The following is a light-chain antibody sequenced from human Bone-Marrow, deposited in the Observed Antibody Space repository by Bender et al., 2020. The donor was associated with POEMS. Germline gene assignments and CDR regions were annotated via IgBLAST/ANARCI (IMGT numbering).Light chain of an antibody. J-gene: IGLJ3*02. CDR2: SKT. V-gene: IGLV1-44*01. CDR1: YSNIGSNI. CDR3: AAWEDSLNGWV. Sequence: QSVLTQPPSASGTPGQRVTISCSGRYSNIGSNIVNWYRHLPGTAPKLLIYSKTRRASGVPDRISGSRSGTTASLAISGLQSEDEADYYCAAWEDSLNGWVFGGGTKLTVL.